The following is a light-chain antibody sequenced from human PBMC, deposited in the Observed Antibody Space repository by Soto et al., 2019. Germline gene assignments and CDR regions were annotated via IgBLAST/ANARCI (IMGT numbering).Light chain of an antibody. CDR3: QHYNSYSVA. Sequence: DIQMTQSPSTLSGSVGDRVTITCRASQTISSWLAWYQQKPGKAPKLLIYKASTLKSGVPSRFSGCGSGTEFTLTISSLQPDDFATYYCQHYNSYSVAFGQGTKVELK. V-gene: IGKV1-5*03. CDR2: KAS. CDR1: QTISSW. J-gene: IGKJ1*01.